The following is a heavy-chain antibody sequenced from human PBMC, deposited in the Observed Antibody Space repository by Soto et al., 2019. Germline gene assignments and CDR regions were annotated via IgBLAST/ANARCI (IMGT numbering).Heavy chain of an antibody. V-gene: IGHV3-73*02. Sequence: EAQLVESGGGLVQPGGSLKLSCAASGFTFSGSAMHWVRQASGKGLEWVGRIRSKANSYATAYAASVKGTFTISRDDSKNTAYLQMNSLKTEDTAVYYGTRRGGYCSGGSCSNSGDFDYWGQGTLVTVSS. CDR2: IRSKANSYAT. J-gene: IGHJ4*02. CDR3: TRRGGYCSGGSCSNSGDFDY. D-gene: IGHD2-15*01. CDR1: GFTFSGSA.